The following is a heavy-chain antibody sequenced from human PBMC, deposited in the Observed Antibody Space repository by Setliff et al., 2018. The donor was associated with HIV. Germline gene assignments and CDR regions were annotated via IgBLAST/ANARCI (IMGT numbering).Heavy chain of an antibody. D-gene: IGHD3-10*01. CDR1: GYTFNSYA. CDR2: INTGNGNT. CDR3: ARSLGDPPYYYGSGSYDNSGY. J-gene: IGHJ4*02. Sequence: GASEKVSCKASGYTFNSYAMHWVRQAPGQKHEWMGWINTGNGNTRHSQKFHGRVTITRGTPASTAYMELSSLRSEDTSVYYCARSLGDPPYYYGSGSYDNSGYWGQGTPVTVSS. V-gene: IGHV1-3*04.